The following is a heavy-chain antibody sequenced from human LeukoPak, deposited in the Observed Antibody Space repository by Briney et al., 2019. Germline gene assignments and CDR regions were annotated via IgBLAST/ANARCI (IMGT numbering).Heavy chain of an antibody. D-gene: IGHD6-13*01. J-gene: IGHJ4*02. CDR3: ARARSTAAGLFDY. Sequence: PGGSLRLSCAASGFTVNNNYMTWVRQAPGKGLEWVSCIYSDGSTYYADVVKGRFTISRDNSKNMLYLQMNSLRVEDTAVYYCARARSTAAGLFDYWGQGIMVIVSS. V-gene: IGHV3-66*01. CDR2: IYSDGST. CDR1: GFTVNNNY.